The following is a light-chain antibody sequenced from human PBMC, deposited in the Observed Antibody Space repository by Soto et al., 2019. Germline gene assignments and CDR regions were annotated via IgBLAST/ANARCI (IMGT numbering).Light chain of an antibody. CDR1: QSLLHGNGKTY. CDR3: MQSIQLPPT. V-gene: IGKV2D-29*01. Sequence: DIVMTPAPLSLSVAPGQPASISCKSSQSLLHGNGKTYLYWYLQRPGQPPHLLIYEVSNRFSGVPDRFSGSGLGTDFTLKISRVEAEDLGIYYCMQSIQLPPTFGQGTKLEIK. J-gene: IGKJ2*01. CDR2: EVS.